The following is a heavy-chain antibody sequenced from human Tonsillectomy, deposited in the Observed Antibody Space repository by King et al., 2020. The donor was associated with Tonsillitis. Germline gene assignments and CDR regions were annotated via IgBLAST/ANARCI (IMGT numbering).Heavy chain of an antibody. Sequence: HVQLQESGPGLVKPSETLSLTCTVSGGSISSYYWSWIRQPPGKGLEWIGYIYYSGSTNYNPSLKSRVTISVDTSKNQFSLKLSSVTAADTAVYYCARTRSGPIARYYYYSMDVWGKGTTVTVSS. D-gene: IGHD6-19*01. CDR1: GGSISSYY. CDR3: ARTRSGPIARYYYYSMDV. J-gene: IGHJ6*03. CDR2: IYYSGST. V-gene: IGHV4-59*08.